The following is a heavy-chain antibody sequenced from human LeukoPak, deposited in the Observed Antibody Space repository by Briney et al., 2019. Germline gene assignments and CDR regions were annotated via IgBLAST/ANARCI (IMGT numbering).Heavy chain of an antibody. CDR2: ISSSGSTR. CDR3: ARTAYYYDSSGYDDAFDI. D-gene: IGHD3-22*01. Sequence: SGGSLRLSCAASGFTFSDYYMSWIRQAPGKGLEWVSHISSSGSTRYYADSVKGRFTISRDNAKNSLYLQMNSLRAEDTAVYYCARTAYYYDSSGYDDAFDIWGQGTMVTVSS. CDR1: GFTFSDYY. V-gene: IGHV3-11*01. J-gene: IGHJ3*02.